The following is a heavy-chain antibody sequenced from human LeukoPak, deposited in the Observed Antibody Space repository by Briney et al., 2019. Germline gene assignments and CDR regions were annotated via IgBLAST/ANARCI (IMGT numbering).Heavy chain of an antibody. CDR3: ARGEDYCSSTSCYKGWFDP. J-gene: IGHJ5*02. V-gene: IGHV4-59*01. Sequence: SETPSLTRTVPGGSICSYFWRWMREPPGKGLERTGYIYYSGSTNYNPSLKSRVTISVDTSKNQFSLKLSSVTAADTAVYYCARGEDYCSSTSCYKGWFDPWGQGTLVSVSS. CDR2: IYYSGST. CDR1: GGSICSYF. D-gene: IGHD2-2*02.